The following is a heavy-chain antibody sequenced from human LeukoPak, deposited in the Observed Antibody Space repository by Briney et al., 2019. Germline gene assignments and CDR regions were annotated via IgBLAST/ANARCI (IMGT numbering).Heavy chain of an antibody. CDR3: ARVGWDGSGWYNGAFDI. Sequence: GGSLRLSCAASGFTFNDYPMNWVRQTPGKGLEWISYINHNSASTYYADSVKGRFTISRDNAKNSLYLQMNSLRAEDTALYYCARVGWDGSGWYNGAFDIWGQGTMVTVSS. CDR2: INHNSAST. D-gene: IGHD6-19*01. V-gene: IGHV3-48*04. CDR1: GFTFNDYP. J-gene: IGHJ3*02.